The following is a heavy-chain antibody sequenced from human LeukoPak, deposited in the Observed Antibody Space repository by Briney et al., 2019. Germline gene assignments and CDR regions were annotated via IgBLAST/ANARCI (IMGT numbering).Heavy chain of an antibody. Sequence: KPSETLSLTCAVSGGSISSGDYYWSWIRQPPGKGPEWIGYIYYSGSTYYNPSLKSRVTISVDTSKNQFSLKLSSVTAADTAVYYCARDYYDSSGPFDHGWFDPWGQGTLVTVSS. CDR1: GGSISSGDYY. V-gene: IGHV4-30-4*08. J-gene: IGHJ5*02. D-gene: IGHD3-22*01. CDR2: IYYSGST. CDR3: ARDYYDSSGPFDHGWFDP.